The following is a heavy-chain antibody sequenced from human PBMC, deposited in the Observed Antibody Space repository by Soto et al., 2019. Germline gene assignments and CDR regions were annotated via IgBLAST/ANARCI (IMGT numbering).Heavy chain of an antibody. V-gene: IGHV3-11*01. Sequence: QVQLVESGGGLVKPGGSLRLSCAASGFTFSDSYMSWIRQAPGKGLEWISYITFSGNTVYYADSLKGRFTISRDNAKNSLYLQMNRLRAEDTAVYYCARLSWREKYGMDVWGQGTTVTVSS. J-gene: IGHJ6*02. CDR2: ITFSGNTV. CDR3: ARLSWREKYGMDV. CDR1: GFTFSDSY.